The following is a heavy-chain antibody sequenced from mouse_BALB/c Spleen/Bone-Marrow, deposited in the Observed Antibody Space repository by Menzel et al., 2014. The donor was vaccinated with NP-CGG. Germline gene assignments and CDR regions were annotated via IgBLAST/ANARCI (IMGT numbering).Heavy chain of an antibody. CDR3: ARPLYYYGSSPFYAMDY. V-gene: IGHV5-12-1*01. Sequence: EVKLVESGGGLVKPGGPLKLSCAASGFAFSSYDMSWVRQTPEKRLEWVAYISSGGGSTYYPDTVKGRFTISRDNAKNTLYLQMSSLKSEDTAMYYCARPLYYYGSSPFYAMDYWGQRTSVTVSS. CDR1: GFAFSSYD. J-gene: IGHJ4*01. CDR2: ISSGGGST. D-gene: IGHD1-1*01.